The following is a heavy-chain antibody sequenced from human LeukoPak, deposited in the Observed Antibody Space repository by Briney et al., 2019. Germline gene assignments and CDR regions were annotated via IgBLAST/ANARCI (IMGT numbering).Heavy chain of an antibody. CDR1: GYTFTGYY. Sequence: ASVKVSCKASGYTFTGYYMHWVRHAPGQGLEWMGWINPNSGGTNYAQKFQGRVNMTRDTSISTAYMELSRLRSDDTAVYYCARDRSRITIFGVVIIRPGDYYYYMDVWGKGTTVTVSS. J-gene: IGHJ6*03. D-gene: IGHD3-3*01. CDR2: INPNSGGT. V-gene: IGHV1-2*02. CDR3: ARDRSRITIFGVVIIRPGDYYYYMDV.